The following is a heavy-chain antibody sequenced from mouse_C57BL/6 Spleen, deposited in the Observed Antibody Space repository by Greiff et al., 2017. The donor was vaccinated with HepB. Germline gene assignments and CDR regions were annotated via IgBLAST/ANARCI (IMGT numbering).Heavy chain of an antibody. V-gene: IGHV1-81*01. CDR3: AREYDYDRGFDY. CDR2: IYPRSGNT. J-gene: IGHJ2*01. D-gene: IGHD2-4*01. Sequence: VQVVESGAELARPGASVKLSCKASGYTFTSYGISWVKQRTGQGLEWIGEIYPRSGNTYYNEKFKGKATLTADKSSSTAYMELRSLTSEDSAVYFCAREYDYDRGFDYWGQGTTLTVSS. CDR1: GYTFTSYG.